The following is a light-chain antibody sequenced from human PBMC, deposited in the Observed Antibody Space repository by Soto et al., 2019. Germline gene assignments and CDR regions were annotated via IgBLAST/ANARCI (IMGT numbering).Light chain of an antibody. Sequence: EIVMTQSPSTLSVSPGERATLSCRASQSVSSNLAWYQQKPGQAPRLLIYGASTRATGIPARFSGSGSGTDFTLTITSLQPEDSATYYCQQTYGIPPSFGQGTKVDIK. CDR1: QSVSSN. CDR3: QQTYGIPPS. V-gene: IGKV3-15*01. J-gene: IGKJ1*01. CDR2: GAS.